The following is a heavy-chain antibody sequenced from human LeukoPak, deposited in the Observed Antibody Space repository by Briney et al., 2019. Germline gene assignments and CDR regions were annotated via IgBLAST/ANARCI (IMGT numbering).Heavy chain of an antibody. CDR1: GFTFSSYW. CDR2: IIQDGSEK. V-gene: IGHV3-7*04. Sequence: GGSLRLSCAASGFTFSSYWMSWVRQAPGKGLEWVANIIQDGSEKYYVDSVKGRFTISRDNVKNLLYLQMNSLRAEDTAVYYCARVQRGIAVALDYWGQGTLATVSS. J-gene: IGHJ4*02. CDR3: ARVQRGIAVALDY. D-gene: IGHD6-19*01.